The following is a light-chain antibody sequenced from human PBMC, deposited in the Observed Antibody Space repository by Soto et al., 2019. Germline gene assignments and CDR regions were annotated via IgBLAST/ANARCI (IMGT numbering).Light chain of an antibody. V-gene: IGKV3D-7*01. CDR2: GAS. CDR3: LQHNSYPLT. CDR1: QIISSRY. J-gene: IGKJ4*01. Sequence: EIVLTHSPDTLSLSPGERASLSSGASQIISSRYLAWYQQKPGQAPRLLVYGASTRATGVPARFSGSGSGTEFTLIISSLQPEDFATYYCLQHNSYPLTFGGGTKVDIK.